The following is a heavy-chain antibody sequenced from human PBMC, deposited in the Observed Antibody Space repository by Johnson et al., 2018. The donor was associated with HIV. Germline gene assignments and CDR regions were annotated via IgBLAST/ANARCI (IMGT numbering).Heavy chain of an antibody. CDR1: GFTFSSYG. CDR3: AKDQWELSRGAFDI. CDR2: IRYDGSNK. Sequence: QVQLVESGGGVVQPGGSLRLSCAASGFTFSSYGMHWVRQAPGKGLEWVAFIRYDGSNKYYADSVKGRFTISRDNSKNTLYLQMNSLRAEDTAVYYCAKDQWELSRGAFDIWGQGTMVTVSS. D-gene: IGHD1-26*01. J-gene: IGHJ3*02. V-gene: IGHV3-30*02.